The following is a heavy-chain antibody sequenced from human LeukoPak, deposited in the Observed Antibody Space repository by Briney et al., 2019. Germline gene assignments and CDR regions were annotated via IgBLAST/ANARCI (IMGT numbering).Heavy chain of an antibody. D-gene: IGHD6-13*01. CDR1: GFTFSSYE. Sequence: PGGSLRLSCAASGFTFSSYEMNWVRQAPGKGLEWVSFISSSASTIYYADSAKGRFTISRDNAKNSLYLQMNSLRAEDTAVYYCARDIRHSSPYWGQGTLVTVSS. CDR2: ISSSASTI. CDR3: ARDIRHSSPY. J-gene: IGHJ4*02. V-gene: IGHV3-48*03.